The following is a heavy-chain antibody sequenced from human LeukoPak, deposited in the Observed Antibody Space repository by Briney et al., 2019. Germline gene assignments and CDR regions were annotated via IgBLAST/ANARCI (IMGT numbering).Heavy chain of an antibody. J-gene: IGHJ4*02. V-gene: IGHV4-34*01. CDR2: INHSGST. CDR1: GGSFSGYY. CDR3: ARGRYYGYY. D-gene: IGHD3-22*01. Sequence: SETLSLTCAVYGGSFSGYYWSWIRQPPGKGLEWIGEINHSGSTNYNPSLKSRVTISVDTSKNQFSPKLSSVTAADTAVYYCARGRYYGYYWGQGTLVTVSS.